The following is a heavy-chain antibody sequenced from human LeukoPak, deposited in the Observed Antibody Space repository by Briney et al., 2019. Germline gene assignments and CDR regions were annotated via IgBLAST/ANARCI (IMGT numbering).Heavy chain of an antibody. CDR1: GGSFSGYY. CDR3: ARELLVPTAIEF. D-gene: IGHD1-1*01. Sequence: PSETLSLTCAVYGGSFSGYYWSWIRQPPGKGLEWIGEINHSGSTNYNPSLKSRVTISVDASKNQFSLKLSSVTAADTAVYCCARELLVPTAIEFWGQGTLVAVSP. CDR2: INHSGST. J-gene: IGHJ4*02. V-gene: IGHV4-34*01.